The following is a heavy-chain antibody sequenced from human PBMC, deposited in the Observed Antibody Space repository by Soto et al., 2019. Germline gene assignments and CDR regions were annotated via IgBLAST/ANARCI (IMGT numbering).Heavy chain of an antibody. CDR1: GFTFTNYW. D-gene: IGHD6-13*01. V-gene: IGHV3-74*01. CDR2: IDGVGTGT. J-gene: IGHJ6*02. CDR3: ARAIAAAGFGYYYYGMDV. Sequence: GGSLRLSCAASGFTFTNYWMHWARQVPGKGLVWVSRIDGVGTGTSYSDSVRGRFTISRDNSKNTLYLQMNSLRAEDTAVYYCARAIAAAGFGYYYYGMDVWGQGTTVTVSS.